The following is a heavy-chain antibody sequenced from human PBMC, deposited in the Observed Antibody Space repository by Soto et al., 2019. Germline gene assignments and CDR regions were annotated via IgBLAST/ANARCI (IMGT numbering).Heavy chain of an antibody. J-gene: IGHJ4*02. CDR2: IKTDGSIT. Sequence: EAQLVESGGGLVQPGGSLRLSCAASGFTFSSYWMHWVRQAPGKGLVWVSRIKTDGSITSYADSVQGRFTISRDNAKNALYLQMNSLRAEDRAVYYGVIVGSGWYHFDYWGQGSLVTVSS. V-gene: IGHV3-74*01. CDR1: GFTFSSYW. CDR3: VIVGSGWYHFDY. D-gene: IGHD6-19*01.